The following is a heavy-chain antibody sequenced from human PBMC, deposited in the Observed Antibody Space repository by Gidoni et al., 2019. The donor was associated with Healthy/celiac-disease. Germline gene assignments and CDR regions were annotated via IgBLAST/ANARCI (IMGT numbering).Heavy chain of an antibody. CDR1: GFPVRSYA. V-gene: IGHV3-30-3*01. CDR2: ISYDGSNK. D-gene: IGHD6-13*01. Sequence: QVQLVESGGGVVQPGRSLRLSCDAAGFPVRSYAMHWVRQAPGKGLEWVAVISYDGSNKYYADSVKGRCTISRDNSKNTLYLQMNSLRAEDTAVYYCAREGISSWYFDYWGQGTLVTVSS. CDR3: AREGISSWYFDY. J-gene: IGHJ4*02.